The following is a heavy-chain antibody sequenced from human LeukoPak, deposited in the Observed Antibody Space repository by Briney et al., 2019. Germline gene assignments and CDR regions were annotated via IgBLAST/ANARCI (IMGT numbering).Heavy chain of an antibody. CDR3: ARRGGYKGFDY. CDR2: INHSGST. D-gene: IGHD5-24*01. Sequence: PSETLSLTWAVYGGSFSGYYWSWIRQPPGKGLEWIGEINHSGSTNYNPSLRSRVTISVDTSKNQFSLKLSSVTAADTAVYYCARRGGYKGFDYWGQGTLVTVSS. CDR1: GGSFSGYY. J-gene: IGHJ4*02. V-gene: IGHV4-34*01.